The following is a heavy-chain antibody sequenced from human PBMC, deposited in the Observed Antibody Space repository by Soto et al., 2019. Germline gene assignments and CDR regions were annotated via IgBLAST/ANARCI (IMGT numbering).Heavy chain of an antibody. V-gene: IGHV1-69*02. CDR1: GGTFSSYT. J-gene: IGHJ4*02. CDR2: IIPILGIE. CDR3: AVKNGYSGYETFDY. Sequence: GASVKVSCKASGGTFSSYTISWVRQAPGQGLEWKGKIIPILGIENYAQKLKGRVTITADKSTSTAYMELSSLRSEDTAVYYCAVKNGYSGYETFDYWGQGTLVTVSS. D-gene: IGHD5-12*01.